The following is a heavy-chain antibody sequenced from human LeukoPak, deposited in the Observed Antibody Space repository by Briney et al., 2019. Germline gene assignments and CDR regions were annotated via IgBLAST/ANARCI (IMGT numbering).Heavy chain of an antibody. CDR1: RFTFSDYY. CDR2: ISATGYTV. CDR3: ARSSGWSRNLDY. J-gene: IGHJ4*02. Sequence: GSLRLSCEASRFTFSDYYMTWIRQAPGKGLEWVSYISATGYTVFYADSVKGRFTISRDNSKNTLYLQMNSLRAEDTAVYYCARSSGWSRNLDYWGQGTLVTVSS. D-gene: IGHD6-19*01. V-gene: IGHV3-11*04.